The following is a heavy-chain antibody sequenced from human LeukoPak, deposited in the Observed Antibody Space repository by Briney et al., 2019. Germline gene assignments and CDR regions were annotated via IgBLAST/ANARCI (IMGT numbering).Heavy chain of an antibody. D-gene: IGHD5-12*01. CDR3: ARVGPTKWLRGGLNFFDY. CDR1: GYTFTSYY. J-gene: IGHJ4*02. Sequence: ASVKVSCKASGYTFTSYYMHWVRQAPGQGLEWMGIINPSGGSTSYAQKFQGSVTMTRDTSTSTVYMELSSLRSEDTAVYYCARVGPTKWLRGGLNFFDYWGQGTLVTVS. CDR2: INPSGGST. V-gene: IGHV1-46*01.